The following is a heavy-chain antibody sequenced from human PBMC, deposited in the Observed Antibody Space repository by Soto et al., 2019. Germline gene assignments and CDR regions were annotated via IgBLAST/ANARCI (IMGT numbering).Heavy chain of an antibody. CDR3: ARDQFGVAL. CDR2: IYYSGST. Sequence: SETLSVTCTVPVGSSSSYYWSWIRQPPGKGLEWIGYIYYSGSTNYNPSLKSRVTISVDTSKNQFSLKLSSVTAADTAVYYCARDQFGVALWGQGTRVTAPQ. J-gene: IGHJ4*02. CDR1: VGSSSSYY. V-gene: IGHV4-59*01. D-gene: IGHD3-3*01.